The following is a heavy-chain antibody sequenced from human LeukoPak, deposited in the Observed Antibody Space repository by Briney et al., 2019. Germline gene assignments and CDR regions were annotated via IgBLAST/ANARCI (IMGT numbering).Heavy chain of an antibody. CDR2: SNAGNGNA. D-gene: IGHD4-17*01. CDR3: ARSPPYGDYTLDY. J-gene: IGHJ4*02. V-gene: IGHV1-3*02. Sequence: ASVKVSCKASGYTFTSYAMHWVRQAPGQRLEWMGWSNAGNGNAKYSQEFQGRVTITRDASASTAYMELSSLRSEDMAVYYCARSPPYGDYTLDYWGQGTLVTVSS. CDR1: GYTFTSYA.